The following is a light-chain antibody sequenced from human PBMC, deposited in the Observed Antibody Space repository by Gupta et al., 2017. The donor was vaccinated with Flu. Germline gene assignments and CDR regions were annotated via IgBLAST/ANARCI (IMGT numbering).Light chain of an antibody. CDR3: SSYEGSFTFWI. J-gene: IGLJ2*01. CDR1: SSDVGGYNY. V-gene: IGLV2-11*01. Sequence: QSALTQPRSVSGSPGQSVTISCTGSSSDVGGYNYVSWYQQHPGKAPKLMIYDVTKRPSGIPDRFSASKSGNTASLTISGLQADDEADYYCSSYEGSFTFWIFGGGTRLTVL. CDR2: DVT.